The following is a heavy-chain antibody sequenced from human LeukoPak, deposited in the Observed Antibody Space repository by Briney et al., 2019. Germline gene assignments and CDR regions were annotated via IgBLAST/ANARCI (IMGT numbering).Heavy chain of an antibody. CDR1: GGSFSGYY. J-gene: IGHJ3*02. CDR2: INHSGST. Sequence: SETLSLTCAVYGGSFSGYYWSWIRQPPGKGLEWIGEINHSGSTNYNPSLKSRVTISVDTYKNQISLKLSTVTAADTAAYYCTKSDGYGLIRICGRGTMVTVSS. CDR3: TKSDGYGLIRI. V-gene: IGHV4-34*03. D-gene: IGHD3-10*01.